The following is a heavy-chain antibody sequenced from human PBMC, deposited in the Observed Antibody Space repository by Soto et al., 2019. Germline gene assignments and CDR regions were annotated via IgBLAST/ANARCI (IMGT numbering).Heavy chain of an antibody. D-gene: IGHD1-26*01. Sequence: QVQLQQWGAGLLKPSETLSLTCAVYGGSFSGYYWSWIRQPPGKGLEWIGEINHSGSTNYNPSLKSRVTISVDTSKNQFSLKLSSVTAADTAVYYCARDRLVGGWGMDVWGQGTTVTVSS. CDR1: GGSFSGYY. V-gene: IGHV4-34*01. J-gene: IGHJ6*02. CDR2: INHSGST. CDR3: ARDRLVGGWGMDV.